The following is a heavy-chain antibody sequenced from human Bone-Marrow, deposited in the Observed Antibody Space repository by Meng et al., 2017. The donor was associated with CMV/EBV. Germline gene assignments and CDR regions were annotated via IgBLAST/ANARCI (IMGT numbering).Heavy chain of an antibody. CDR3: AKEATPGYYYYGKDV. D-gene: IGHD7-27*01. CDR1: GFTFSSYG. V-gene: IGHV3-30*02. Sequence: GESLKISCAASGFTFSSYGMHWVRQAPGKGLEWVAFIRYDGSNKYYADSVKGRFTISRENSKNTLYLQMNSLRAEDTAVYYCAKEATPGYYYYGKDVWGQATTATVSS. J-gene: IGHJ6*02. CDR2: IRYDGSNK.